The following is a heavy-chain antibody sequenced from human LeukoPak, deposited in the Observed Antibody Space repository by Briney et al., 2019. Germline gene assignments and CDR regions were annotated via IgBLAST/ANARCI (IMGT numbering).Heavy chain of an antibody. Sequence: PSETLSLTCTVSGGSISSYYWSWIRQPPGKGLEWIGNIYYSGSTNYNPSLKSRVTISVDTSKNQFSLKLSSVTAADTAVYYCARLGELYYYDSSGYSDAFDIWGQGTMVTVSS. V-gene: IGHV4-59*08. D-gene: IGHD3-22*01. CDR2: IYYSGST. J-gene: IGHJ3*02. CDR1: GGSISSYY. CDR3: ARLGELYYYDSSGYSDAFDI.